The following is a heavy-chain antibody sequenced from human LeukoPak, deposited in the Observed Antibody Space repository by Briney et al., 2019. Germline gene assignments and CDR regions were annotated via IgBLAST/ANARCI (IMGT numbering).Heavy chain of an antibody. V-gene: IGHV3-23*01. J-gene: IGHJ4*02. CDR1: GFTFSSYA. Sequence: PGGSLRLSCPASGFTFSSYAMSWVRQAPGKGLEWVSAISGSGGFTYYADSVKGRFTISRDNSKNTLYLQMKSLRAEDTAVYYCAKGHYYLTYWGQGTLVTVSS. D-gene: IGHD3-10*01. CDR2: ISGSGGFT. CDR3: AKGHYYLTY.